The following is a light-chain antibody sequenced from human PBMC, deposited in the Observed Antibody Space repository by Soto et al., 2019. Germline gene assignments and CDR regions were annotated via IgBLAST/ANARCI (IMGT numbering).Light chain of an antibody. CDR3: SSYAGSNNVV. J-gene: IGLJ2*01. V-gene: IGLV2-8*01. Sequence: QSALTQPASVSGSPGQSITISCTGTRSDVGSYNLVSWYQQHPGKAPKLMIYEVSKRPSGVPDRFSGSKSGNTASLTVSGLQAEDEADYYCSSYAGSNNVVFGGGTKLTVL. CDR1: RSDVGSYNL. CDR2: EVS.